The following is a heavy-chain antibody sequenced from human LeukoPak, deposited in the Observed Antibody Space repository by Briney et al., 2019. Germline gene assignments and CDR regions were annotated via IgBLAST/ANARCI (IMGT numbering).Heavy chain of an antibody. J-gene: IGHJ4*02. D-gene: IGHD3-22*01. Sequence: ASVKVSCKASGYTFTSYYMHWVRQAPGQGLEWMEIINPSGGSTSYAQKFQGRVTMTRDTSTSTVYMELSSLRSEDTAVYYCAREVSANYYDSSGYYIWDYWGQGTLVTVSS. V-gene: IGHV1-46*01. CDR1: GYTFTSYY. CDR2: INPSGGST. CDR3: AREVSANYYDSSGYYIWDY.